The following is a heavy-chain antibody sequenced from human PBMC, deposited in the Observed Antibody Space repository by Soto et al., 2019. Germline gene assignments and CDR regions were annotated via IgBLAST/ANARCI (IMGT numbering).Heavy chain of an antibody. CDR3: AKSLWDTSGWKTDY. V-gene: IGHV4-59*01. CDR2: IYYSGSI. J-gene: IGHJ4*02. CDR1: GDSISSLY. D-gene: IGHD6-19*01. Sequence: SETLSLTCTVSGDSISSLYWSWIRQPPGKGLEWIGYIYYSGSINYNPSLKSRVTISVDPSKNQFSLRLSSVTAADTAVYYCAKSLWDTSGWKTDYWGQGTLVTVS.